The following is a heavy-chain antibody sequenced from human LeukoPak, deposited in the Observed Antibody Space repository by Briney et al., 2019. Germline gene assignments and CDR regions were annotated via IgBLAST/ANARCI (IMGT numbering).Heavy chain of an antibody. V-gene: IGHV3-23*01. J-gene: IGHJ4*02. CDR3: AKDAERVAVTGHLDY. CDR1: GFSFSSYA. D-gene: IGHD6-19*01. CDR2: ISGSGGST. Sequence: PGGSLRLSCASSGFSFSSYAMNWVRQAPGKGLEWVSAISGSGGSTSYAVSVKARFTISRDNPKNTLFLQMNSLRAEDTAVYYCAKDAERVAVTGHLDYWGQGTLVTVSS.